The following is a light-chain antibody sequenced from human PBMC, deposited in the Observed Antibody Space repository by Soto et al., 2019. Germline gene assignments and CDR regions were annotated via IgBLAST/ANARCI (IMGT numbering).Light chain of an antibody. J-gene: IGLJ2*01. CDR3: QSYDSSLSGPV. V-gene: IGLV1-40*01. CDR2: GNS. Sequence: QSVLTQPPSVSGAPGQRVTISCTGSSSNIGARYDVHWYQQLPGTAPKLLIYGNSNRPSGVPDRFSGSKSGTSASLAITGLQAEDEADYYCQSYDSSLSGPVFGGGTKLTVL. CDR1: SSNIGARYD.